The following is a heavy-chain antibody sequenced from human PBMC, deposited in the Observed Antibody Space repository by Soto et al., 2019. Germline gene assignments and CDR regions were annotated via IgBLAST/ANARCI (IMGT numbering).Heavy chain of an antibody. CDR2: VSGDERTT. V-gene: IGHV3-74*01. J-gene: IGHJ4*02. Sequence: VQLVASGGDLVQPGGSLRLSCVASGFTFSNYWMHWVRQGPGKGLVWVSRVSGDERTTSYADTVKGRFTISRDNAKNTLYLQMSSLRFEDTGLYYCVCFECGRTAVVTAMEANGYWGQGTLVTVSS. CDR1: GFTFSNYW. D-gene: IGHD2-21*02. CDR3: VCFECGRTAVVTAMEANGY.